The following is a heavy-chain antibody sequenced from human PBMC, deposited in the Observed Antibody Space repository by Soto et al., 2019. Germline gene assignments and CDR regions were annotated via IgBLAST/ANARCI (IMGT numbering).Heavy chain of an antibody. CDR3: LRGNSGYGNFDY. Sequence: EVELVESGGGLVQPGGSLRLSCVASGFTFSSYWMHWVRQAPGKGLVWISRINGGGDSNYADSVKGRFTISRDNAKNTLYLQLNSLIAEDTAVSYCLRGNSGYGNFDYCGQGTLVTVSS. CDR2: INGGGDS. J-gene: IGHJ4*02. V-gene: IGHV3-74*01. CDR1: GFTFSSYW. D-gene: IGHD5-12*01.